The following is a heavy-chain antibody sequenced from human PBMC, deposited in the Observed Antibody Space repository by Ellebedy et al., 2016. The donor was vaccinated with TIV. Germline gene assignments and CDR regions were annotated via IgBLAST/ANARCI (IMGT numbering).Heavy chain of an antibody. CDR1: GFTFSSYV. Sequence: GGSLRLSXEASGFTFSSYVIHWVRQAPGKGLEWVAVIWYDGSNKYYADSVKGRFTISRDNSKNTVYLQMNSLRAEDTAVYYCATDLLFGRPDYFDYWGQGTLVTVSS. D-gene: IGHD3-10*01. CDR3: ATDLLFGRPDYFDY. CDR2: IWYDGSNK. V-gene: IGHV3-33*01. J-gene: IGHJ4*02.